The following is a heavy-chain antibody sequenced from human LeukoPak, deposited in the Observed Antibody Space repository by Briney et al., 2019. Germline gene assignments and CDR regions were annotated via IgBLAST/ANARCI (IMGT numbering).Heavy chain of an antibody. D-gene: IGHD6-19*01. CDR2: IYYSGST. V-gene: IGHV4-59*01. J-gene: IGHJ4*02. CDR3: ASSRSSSGWSLIDY. Sequence: PSETLSLTCTVSGGSINSYYWSWIRQPPGKGLEWVGYIYYSGSTNYKPSLKRRVTISVDTSQNKFSLKVSSVTAADTAVYYCASSRSSSGWSLIDYWGQGALVTVSS. CDR1: GGSINSYY.